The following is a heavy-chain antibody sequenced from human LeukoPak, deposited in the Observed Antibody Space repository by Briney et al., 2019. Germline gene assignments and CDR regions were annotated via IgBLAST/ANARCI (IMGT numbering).Heavy chain of an antibody. CDR2: ISYDGSNK. Sequence: PGRSLRLSCAASGFTFSSYAMHWVRQATGKGLEWVAVISYDGSNKYYADSVKGRFTISRDNSKNTLYLQMNSLRAEDTAVYYCARDLQLWGQGTLVTVFS. J-gene: IGHJ4*02. CDR1: GFTFSSYA. D-gene: IGHD2-2*01. CDR3: ARDLQL. V-gene: IGHV3-30-3*01.